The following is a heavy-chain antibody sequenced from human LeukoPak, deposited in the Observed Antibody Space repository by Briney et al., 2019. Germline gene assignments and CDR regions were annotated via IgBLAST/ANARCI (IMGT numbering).Heavy chain of an antibody. J-gene: IGHJ4*02. CDR3: AKDIVVVPAAMWVY. D-gene: IGHD2-2*01. CDR2: ISGSGGST. Sequence: GGSLRLSCAASGFTFSSYAMSWVRQAPGKGLEWVSAISGSGGSTYYADSVKGRFTISGDNSKNTLYLQMNSLRAEDTAVYYCAKDIVVVPAAMWVYWGQGTLVTVSS. CDR1: GFTFSSYA. V-gene: IGHV3-23*01.